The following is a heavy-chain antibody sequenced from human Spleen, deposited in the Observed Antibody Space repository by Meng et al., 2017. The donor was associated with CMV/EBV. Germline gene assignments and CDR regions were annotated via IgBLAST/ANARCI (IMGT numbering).Heavy chain of an antibody. D-gene: IGHD4-17*01. V-gene: IGHV3-53*01. Sequence: GESLKISCAASGFTVSSNYMSWVRQAPGKGLEWVSVIYSGGSTYYADSVKGRFTISRDNSKNTLYLQMNSLRAEDTAVYYCARVSNDYGDSWMDVWGQGTTVTVSS. CDR1: GFTVSSNY. CDR3: ARVSNDYGDSWMDV. J-gene: IGHJ6*02. CDR2: IYSGGST.